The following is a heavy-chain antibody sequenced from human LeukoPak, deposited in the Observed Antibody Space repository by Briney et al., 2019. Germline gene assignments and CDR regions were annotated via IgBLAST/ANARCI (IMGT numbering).Heavy chain of an antibody. Sequence: SETLSLTCTVSGDSISGYYWSWIRQPPGKGLEWIGFIYSSGSTNYNPSLKSRVTISVDTSKNQFALRVNSVTAADKAGYYCARGTLTVAGLFDYWGQGTLVTVSS. CDR3: ARGTLTVAGLFDY. CDR2: IYSSGST. V-gene: IGHV4-59*01. J-gene: IGHJ4*02. D-gene: IGHD6-19*01. CDR1: GDSISGYY.